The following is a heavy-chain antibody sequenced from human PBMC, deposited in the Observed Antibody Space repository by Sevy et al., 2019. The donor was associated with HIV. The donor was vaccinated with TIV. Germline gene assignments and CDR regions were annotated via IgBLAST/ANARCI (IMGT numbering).Heavy chain of an antibody. CDR1: GGSISSSSYY. CDR3: ARQGTTVTTFYYYGMDV. V-gene: IGHV4-39*01. J-gene: IGHJ6*02. D-gene: IGHD4-17*01. CDR2: IYYSGST. Sequence: SETLSLTCTVSGGSISSSSYYWGWIRQPPGKGLEWIGSIYYSGSTYYNPSLKSRVTISVDTSKNQFSLKLSSVTAADTAVYYCARQGTTVTTFYYYGMDVWGQGTTVTVS.